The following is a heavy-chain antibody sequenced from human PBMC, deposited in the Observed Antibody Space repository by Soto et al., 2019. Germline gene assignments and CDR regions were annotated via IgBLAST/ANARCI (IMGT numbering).Heavy chain of an antibody. Sequence: GSLRLSCAASGFTFSSYAMSWVRQAPGKGLEWVSAISGSGGSTYYADSVKGRFTISRDNSKNTLYLQMNSLRAEDTAVYYCAKVGYFDWPMYYYGMDVWGQGTTVTVSS. CDR1: GFTFSSYA. CDR3: AKVGYFDWPMYYYGMDV. J-gene: IGHJ6*02. D-gene: IGHD3-9*01. CDR2: ISGSGGST. V-gene: IGHV3-23*01.